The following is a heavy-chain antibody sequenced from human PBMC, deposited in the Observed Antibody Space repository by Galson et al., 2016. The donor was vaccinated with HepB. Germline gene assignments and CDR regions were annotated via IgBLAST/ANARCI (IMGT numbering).Heavy chain of an antibody. CDR3: ARRAARREFDY. V-gene: IGHV4-39*01. J-gene: IGHJ4*02. Sequence: SFSSYAMSWVRQAPGKGLEWIGSIYYSGSTYYNPSLKSRVTISVDTSKNQFSLKPSSVTAADTAVYYCARRAARREFDYWGQGTLVTVSS. D-gene: IGHD6-6*01. CDR1: SFSSYA. CDR2: IYYSGST.